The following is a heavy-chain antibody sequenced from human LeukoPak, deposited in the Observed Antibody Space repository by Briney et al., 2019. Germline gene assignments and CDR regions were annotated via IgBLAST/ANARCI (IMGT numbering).Heavy chain of an antibody. CDR2: IWYDGSNK. J-gene: IGHJ6*02. Sequence: GGSLRLSCAASGFTFSSYGMHWVRQAPGKGLEWVAVIWYDGSNKYYADSVKGRFTISRDNSKNTLYLQMNSLRAEDTAVYYCARDAVDTANAVWGQGTTVTVSS. D-gene: IGHD5-18*01. CDR1: GFTFSSYG. V-gene: IGHV3-33*08. CDR3: ARDAVDTANAV.